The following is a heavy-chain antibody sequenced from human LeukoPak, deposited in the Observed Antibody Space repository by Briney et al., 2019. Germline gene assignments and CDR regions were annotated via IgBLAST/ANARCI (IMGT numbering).Heavy chain of an antibody. J-gene: IGHJ3*01. CDR1: GLTLANYP. D-gene: IGHD6-13*01. Sequence: QPGGSLRLSCAASGLTLANYPMSWVRQAPGKGLEWLAALNSGGGNEAYYADSVRVRFTISRDASKNTLYLQVNYLRAEDTALYYCAKDSRWPNDAFDLWGQGTLVTVSS. V-gene: IGHV3-23*01. CDR3: AKDSRWPNDAFDL. CDR2: LNSGGGNEA.